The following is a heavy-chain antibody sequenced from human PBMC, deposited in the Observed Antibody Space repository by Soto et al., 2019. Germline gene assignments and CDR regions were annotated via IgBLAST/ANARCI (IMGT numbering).Heavy chain of an antibody. Sequence: KSSESLSLGCAVYGGSFSGYYWSWIRQPPGKGLEWIGEINHSGSTNYNPSLKSRVTISVDTSKNQFSLKLSSVTAADTAVYYCARGAAAAGTGYNWFDPWGQGTLVTVSS. V-gene: IGHV4-34*01. J-gene: IGHJ5*02. CDR2: INHSGST. D-gene: IGHD6-13*01. CDR3: ARGAAAAGTGYNWFDP. CDR1: GGSFSGYY.